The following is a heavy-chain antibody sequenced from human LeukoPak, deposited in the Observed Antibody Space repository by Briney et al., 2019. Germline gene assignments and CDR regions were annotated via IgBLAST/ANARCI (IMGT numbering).Heavy chain of an antibody. CDR2: ITSSSNVI. V-gene: IGHV3-48*02. CDR3: VRDQWYAFDL. J-gene: IGHJ2*01. CDR1: GFTFSDLT. D-gene: IGHD2-8*01. Sequence: PGGSLRLSCAASGFTFSDLTMNWVRQAPGKGPEWLSYITSSSNVISYADSLKGRFTISRDNAQNSLYLEMNSLRDEDTAVYYCVRDQWYAFDLWGRGTLVTVSS.